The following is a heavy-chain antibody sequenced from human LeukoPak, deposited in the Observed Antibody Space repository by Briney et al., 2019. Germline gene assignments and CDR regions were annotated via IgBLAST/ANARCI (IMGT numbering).Heavy chain of an antibody. CDR1: GVTFSSYW. CDR2: IKQDGSEK. CDR3: ARDYPGFPDDIRQADRFDY. D-gene: IGHD3-9*01. Sequence: GGFLRLSCVDSGVTFSSYWMSWVRQAPGKGLEWVANIKQDGSEKFYVDSVRGRFTISRDNAKRSLYLQMNSLRAEDTAVYYCARDYPGFPDDIRQADRFDYWGQGTQVTVSS. V-gene: IGHV3-7*05. J-gene: IGHJ4*02.